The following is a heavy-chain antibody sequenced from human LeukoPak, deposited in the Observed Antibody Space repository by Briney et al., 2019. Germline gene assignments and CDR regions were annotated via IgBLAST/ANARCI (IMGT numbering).Heavy chain of an antibody. Sequence: ASVKVSCKASGYTFTSYDINWVRQATGQGLKWMGWMNPNSGNTGYAQKFQGRVTMTRNTSISTAYMELSSLRSEDTAVYYCARGSGSRIAVAGTKGYNAYWGQGTLVTVSS. CDR3: ARGSGSRIAVAGTKGYNAY. CDR2: MNPNSGNT. V-gene: IGHV1-8*01. CDR1: GYTFTSYD. D-gene: IGHD6-19*01. J-gene: IGHJ4*02.